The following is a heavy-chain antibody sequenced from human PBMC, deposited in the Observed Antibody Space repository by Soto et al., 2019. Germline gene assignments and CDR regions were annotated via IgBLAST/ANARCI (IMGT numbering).Heavy chain of an antibody. CDR1: GFTFSSYA. V-gene: IGHV3-23*01. CDR2: ISGSGGST. CDR3: ANDGEDIVVVPAAIDYYYGMDV. J-gene: IGHJ6*02. D-gene: IGHD2-2*02. Sequence: HPGGSLRLSCAASGFTFSSYAMSWVRQAPGKGLEWVSAISGSGGSTYYADSVKGRFTISRDNSKNTLYLQMNSLRAEDTAVYYCANDGEDIVVVPAAIDYYYGMDVWGQGTTVTVSS.